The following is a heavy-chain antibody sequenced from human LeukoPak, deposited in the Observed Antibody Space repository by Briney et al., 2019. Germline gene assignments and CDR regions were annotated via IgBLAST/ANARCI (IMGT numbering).Heavy chain of an antibody. V-gene: IGHV3-23*01. CDR1: GFTFSSYA. J-gene: IGHJ4*02. CDR3: AKRYYQDSSGYLGSIDY. CDR2: ISGSGGST. D-gene: IGHD3-22*01. Sequence: GGSLRLSCAASGFTFSSYAMNWVRQAPGKGLEWVPAISGSGGSTYYADSVKGRFTISRDNSKNTLYLQMNSLRAEDTAVYFCAKRYYQDSSGYLGSIDYWGQGTLVTVSS.